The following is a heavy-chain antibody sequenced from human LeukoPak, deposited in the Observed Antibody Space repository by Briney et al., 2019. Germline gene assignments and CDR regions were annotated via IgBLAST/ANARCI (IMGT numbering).Heavy chain of an antibody. D-gene: IGHD3-22*01. CDR2: IYFGGTT. J-gene: IGHJ4*02. Sequence: PGGSLRLSCAVSGFTVSTNYMSWVRQAPGKGLECVSVIYFGGTTAYADSVKGRFTISKDNSKNTLYLQMNSLRAEDTAVYYCAEGKLRITMIVVVINPQCFDYWGQGTLVTVSS. CDR3: AEGKLRITMIVVVINPQCFDY. V-gene: IGHV3-66*01. CDR1: GFTVSTNY.